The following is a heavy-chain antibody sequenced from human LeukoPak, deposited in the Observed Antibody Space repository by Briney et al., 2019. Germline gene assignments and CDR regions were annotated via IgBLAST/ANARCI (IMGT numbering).Heavy chain of an antibody. CDR1: GFTFSSYS. D-gene: IGHD2-2*01. J-gene: IGHJ4*02. CDR2: IRSSSSYI. CDR3: ARDSSTVDPPY. Sequence: GGSLRPSCAASGFTFSSYSMNWVRQAPGKGMEWAPSIRSSSSYISYADSVKRRFTISRDNAKNSLYLQMNSLRAEDTAVYYCARDSSTVDPPYWGQGTLVTVSS. V-gene: IGHV3-21*01.